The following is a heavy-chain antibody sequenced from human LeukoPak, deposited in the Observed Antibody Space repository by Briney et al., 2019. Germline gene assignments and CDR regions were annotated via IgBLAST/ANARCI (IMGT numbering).Heavy chain of an antibody. J-gene: IGHJ4*02. V-gene: IGHV3-15*01. CDR1: GFTFSSYA. D-gene: IGHD3-22*01. CDR2: IKSKTDGGTT. CDR3: TTDYRYGYFIVLN. Sequence: GGSLRLSCAASGFTFSSYAMSWVRQAPGKGLEWVGRIKSKTDGGTTDYAAPVKGRFTISRDDSKNTLYLQMNSLKTEDTAVYYCTTDYRYGYFIVLNWGQGTLVTVSS.